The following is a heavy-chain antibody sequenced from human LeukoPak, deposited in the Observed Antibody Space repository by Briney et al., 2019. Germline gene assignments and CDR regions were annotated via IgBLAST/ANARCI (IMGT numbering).Heavy chain of an antibody. V-gene: IGHV1-8*01. CDR3: ARGSTVDTVATPLKY. CDR2: MNPNSGNT. Sequence: ASVKVSCKASGYTFTSYDINWVRQATGQGLEWMGSMNPNSGNTGYAQKFQGRVTMTRSTSISTAYTELSSLRSEDTAVYYCARGSTVDTVATPLKYWGPGTLVTFSS. D-gene: IGHD5-12*01. CDR1: GYTFTSYD. J-gene: IGHJ4*02.